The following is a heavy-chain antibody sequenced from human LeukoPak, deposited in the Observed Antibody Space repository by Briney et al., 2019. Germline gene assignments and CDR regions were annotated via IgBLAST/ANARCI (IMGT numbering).Heavy chain of an antibody. CDR3: ARSPIGYCSSTSCYHYYYGMDV. CDR2: INHSGST. D-gene: IGHD2-2*01. Sequence: SETLSLTCAVYGGSFSGYYWSWIRQPPGKWLEWIGEINHSGSTNYNPSLKSRVTISVDTSKNQFSLKLSSVTAADTAVYYCARSPIGYCSSTSCYHYYYGMDVWGQGTTVTVSS. CDR1: GGSFSGYY. V-gene: IGHV4-34*01. J-gene: IGHJ6*02.